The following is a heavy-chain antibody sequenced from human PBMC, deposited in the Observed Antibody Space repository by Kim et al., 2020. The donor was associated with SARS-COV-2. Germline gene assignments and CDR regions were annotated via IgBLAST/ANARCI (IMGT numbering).Heavy chain of an antibody. D-gene: IGHD6-13*01. J-gene: IGHJ6*02. CDR2: IIPIFGTA. CDR3: AGRFGYSSSFSPDRAGVYYGMDV. V-gene: IGHV1-69*13. CDR1: GGTFSSYA. Sequence: SVKVSCKASGGTFSSYAISWVRQAPGQGLEWMGGIIPIFGTANYAQKFQGRVTITADESTSTAYMELSSLRSEDTAVYYCAGRFGYSSSFSPDRAGVYYGMDVWGQGTTVTVSS.